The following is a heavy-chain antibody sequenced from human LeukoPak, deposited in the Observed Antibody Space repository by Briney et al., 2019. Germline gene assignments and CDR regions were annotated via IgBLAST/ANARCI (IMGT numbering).Heavy chain of an antibody. CDR3: ARNYYDSSGYYQYYFDY. V-gene: IGHV3-7*01. D-gene: IGHD3-22*01. J-gene: IGHJ4*02. CDR1: GFTFSSYA. Sequence: GGSLRLSCAASGFTFSSYAMSWVRQAPGKGLEWVANIKQDGSEKYYVDSVKGRFTISRDNAKNSLYLQMNSLRAEDTAVYYCARNYYDSSGYYQYYFDYWGQGTLVTVSS. CDR2: IKQDGSEK.